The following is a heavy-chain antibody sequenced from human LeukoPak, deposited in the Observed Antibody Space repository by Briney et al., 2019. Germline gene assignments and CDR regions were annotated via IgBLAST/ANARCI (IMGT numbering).Heavy chain of an antibody. V-gene: IGHV4-34*01. CDR3: ARGSPKHDS. CDR1: GGSFSGNN. CDR2: INHSGAT. J-gene: IGHJ5*01. Sequence: SEILSLTCAVYGGSFSGNNWNWIRQPPGKGLEWIGEINHSGATKYNPSLKSRLTISVDPSKNQFSLKLKSVTAADTAVYYCARGSPKHDSWGQGTLVTVSS.